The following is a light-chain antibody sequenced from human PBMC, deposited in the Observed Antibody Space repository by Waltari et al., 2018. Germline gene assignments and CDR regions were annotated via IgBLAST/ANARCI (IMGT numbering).Light chain of an antibody. CDR2: KAS. CDR3: QQYQTYGT. CDR1: HNIDRW. V-gene: IGKV1-5*03. J-gene: IGKJ2*01. Sequence: HLTQSPSTLYASAGDRVTITCRTSHNIDRWLAWYQQKPGQAPKRLIYKASGLENGVPSRFSGSGSGTEFTLTISSLQPDDSATYYCQQYQTYGTFGQGTKL.